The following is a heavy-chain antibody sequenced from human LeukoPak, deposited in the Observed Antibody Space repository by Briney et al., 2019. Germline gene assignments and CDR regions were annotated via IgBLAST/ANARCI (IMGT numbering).Heavy chain of an antibody. CDR3: ARDSGSLSYFDY. CDR2: IIPIFGTA. J-gene: IGHJ4*02. CDR1: GGTFSSYA. Sequence: EASVKVSCKASGGTFSSYAISWVRQAPGQGLEWMGGIIPIFGTANYAQKFQGRVTITADESTSTAYMELSSLRSEDTAVYYCARDSGSLSYFDYWGQGTLVTVSS. V-gene: IGHV1-69*13.